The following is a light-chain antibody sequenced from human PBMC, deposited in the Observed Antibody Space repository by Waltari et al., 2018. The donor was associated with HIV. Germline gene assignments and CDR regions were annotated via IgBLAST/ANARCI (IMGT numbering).Light chain of an antibody. Sequence: QSVLTQPPSASGTPGQRVTISCSGSTSNIGTNTVNWYQQLPGTAPKLLIYSCHSGPSGVPGRFSGSKSDTSASLAISGLQSDDEANYYCATWDDSLNGPLFGGGTKLTVL. CDR3: ATWDDSLNGPL. V-gene: IGLV1-44*01. CDR2: SCH. CDR1: TSNIGTNT. J-gene: IGLJ2*01.